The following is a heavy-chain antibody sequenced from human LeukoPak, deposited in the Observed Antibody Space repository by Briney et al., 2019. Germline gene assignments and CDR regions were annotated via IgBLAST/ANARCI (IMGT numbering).Heavy chain of an antibody. Sequence: GGSLRLSCAASGFTFSSYAMSWVRQAPGKGLEWVSAISGSGGSTYYADSVKGRFTISRDNSKNTLYLQMNSLRAEDTAVYYCANVRQFYGDFDYWGQGTLVTVSS. J-gene: IGHJ4*02. D-gene: IGHD4-17*01. V-gene: IGHV3-23*01. CDR1: GFTFSSYA. CDR2: ISGSGGST. CDR3: ANVRQFYGDFDY.